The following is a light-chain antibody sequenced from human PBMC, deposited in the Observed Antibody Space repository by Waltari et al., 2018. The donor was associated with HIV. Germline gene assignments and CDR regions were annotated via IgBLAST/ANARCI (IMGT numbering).Light chain of an antibody. CDR1: SSDVGGYDS. CDR2: DVT. CDR3: SSFAGTYTWV. J-gene: IGLJ3*02. Sequence: QSALTQPHSVSGSPGQSVTISCTGTSSDVGGYDSVSWYQQHPGKAPKFIIYDVTKRPAGVPARFSASKSGNTASLTISDLQTEDEADYYCSSFAGTYTWVFGGGTKLTVL. V-gene: IGLV2-11*01.